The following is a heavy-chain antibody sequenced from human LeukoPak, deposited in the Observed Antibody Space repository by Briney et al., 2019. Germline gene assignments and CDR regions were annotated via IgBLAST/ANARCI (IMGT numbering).Heavy chain of an antibody. CDR1: GYSFTSDS. CDR3: ASGGDWFDY. D-gene: IGHD2-21*02. CDR2: IDPSDSYT. V-gene: IGHV5-10-1*01. Sequence: GESLKISCKGSGYSFTSDSISWVRQMPGKGLEWMGRIDPSDSYTHCSPSFQGHVSFSADKSINTAYVQWSSLKASDTAMYYCASGGDWFDYWGQGTPITVSS. J-gene: IGHJ4*02.